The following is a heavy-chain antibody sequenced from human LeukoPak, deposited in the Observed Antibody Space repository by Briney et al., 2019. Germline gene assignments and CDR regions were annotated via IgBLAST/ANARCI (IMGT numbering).Heavy chain of an antibody. CDR2: ISAYNGNT. Sequence: EASVKVSFKASGYTFTSYGISWVRQAPGQGLEWMGWISAYNGNTNYVQKLQGRVTMTTDTSASTAYMELRSLRSDDTAVYYCARDGDCSGGSCFWSAGFYYYYYGMDVWGKGTTVTVSS. D-gene: IGHD2-15*01. V-gene: IGHV1-18*04. J-gene: IGHJ6*04. CDR1: GYTFTSYG. CDR3: ARDGDCSGGSCFWSAGFYYYYYGMDV.